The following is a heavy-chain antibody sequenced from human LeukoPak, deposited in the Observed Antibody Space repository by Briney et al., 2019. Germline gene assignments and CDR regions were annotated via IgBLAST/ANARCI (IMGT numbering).Heavy chain of an antibody. V-gene: IGHV3-33*08. CDR3: ASEGSSWTGGEFDY. D-gene: IGHD6-13*01. Sequence: PGGSLRLSCAASGFTFSSYGMHWVRQAPGKGLEWVAVIWYDGSNKYYADSVKGRFTISRDNSKNTLYLQMNSLRAEDTAVYYCASEGSSWTGGEFDYWGQGTLVTVSS. CDR2: IWYDGSNK. J-gene: IGHJ4*02. CDR1: GFTFSSYG.